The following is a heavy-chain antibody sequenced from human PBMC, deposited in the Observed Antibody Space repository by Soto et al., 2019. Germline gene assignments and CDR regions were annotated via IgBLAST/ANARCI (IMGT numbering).Heavy chain of an antibody. V-gene: IGHV3-23*01. Sequence: GGSLRLSCAASGFTFSSYGMTWVRQAPGKGLEWVSSISGSGAYTFYGDSVKGRFTISRDNSKSTLYLEVNSLRAEDTATYYCAQIYDGSGTVLWGQGTLVTVSS. J-gene: IGHJ4*02. D-gene: IGHD3-22*01. CDR2: ISGSGAYT. CDR1: GFTFSSYG. CDR3: AQIYDGSGTVL.